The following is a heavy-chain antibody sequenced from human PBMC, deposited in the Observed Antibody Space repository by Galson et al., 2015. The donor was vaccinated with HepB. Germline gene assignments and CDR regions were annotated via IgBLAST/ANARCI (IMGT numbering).Heavy chain of an antibody. J-gene: IGHJ5*02. CDR3: ATTWGSPVCGVVNFNWFDP. V-gene: IGHV4-59*11. Sequence: ETLSLTCSVSGGSIRNHYWSWIRQPPGKRLEWIGYIFYTGSTYYNPSLESRVTMSIDTSKNQFSLKLTSVTAADSAMYYCATTWGSPVCGVVNFNWFDPWGQGTLVTVSS. CDR1: GGSIRNHY. CDR2: IFYTGST. D-gene: IGHD3-3*01.